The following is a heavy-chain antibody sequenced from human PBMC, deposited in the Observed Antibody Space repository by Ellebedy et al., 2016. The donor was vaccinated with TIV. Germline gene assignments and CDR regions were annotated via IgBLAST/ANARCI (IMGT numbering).Heavy chain of an antibody. Sequence: GGSLRLSCLASGFIFSNYWMGWVRQGPGKGLEWVAYIKQDGSTIYYLDSVKGRFTISRDNGKSSLYLQMDSLRADDTALYYCVRDCTSTTCHDAFDIWGQGTMVTVSP. V-gene: IGHV3-7*03. CDR1: GFIFSNYW. CDR3: VRDCTSTTCHDAFDI. D-gene: IGHD2/OR15-2a*01. J-gene: IGHJ3*02. CDR2: IKQDGSTI.